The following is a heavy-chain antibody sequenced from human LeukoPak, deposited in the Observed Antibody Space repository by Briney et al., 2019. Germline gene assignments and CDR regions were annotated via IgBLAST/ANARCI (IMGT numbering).Heavy chain of an antibody. V-gene: IGHV4-59*01. CDR3: ARAGPYYDFWSGYYYGMDV. Sequence: SETLSLTCTVSGGSISSYYWSWIRQPPGKGLEWIGYIYYSGSTNYNPSLKSRVTISVDTSKNQFSLKLSSVTAADTAVYYCARAGPYYDFWSGYYYGMDVWGQGTTVTVSS. J-gene: IGHJ6*02. CDR2: IYYSGST. D-gene: IGHD3-3*01. CDR1: GGSISSYY.